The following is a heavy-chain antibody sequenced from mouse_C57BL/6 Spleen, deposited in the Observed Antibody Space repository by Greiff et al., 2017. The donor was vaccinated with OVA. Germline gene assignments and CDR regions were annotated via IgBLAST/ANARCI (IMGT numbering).Heavy chain of an antibody. Sequence: VQLQQSGAELARPGASVKLSCKASGYTFTSYGISWVKQRTGQGLEWIGEIYPRSGNTYYNEKFKGKATLTADKSSSTAYMELRRLTSEDSAVYFCARPGSSFHWYFDVWGTGTTVTVSS. V-gene: IGHV1-81*01. CDR3: ARPGSSFHWYFDV. D-gene: IGHD1-1*01. CDR2: IYPRSGNT. J-gene: IGHJ1*03. CDR1: GYTFTSYG.